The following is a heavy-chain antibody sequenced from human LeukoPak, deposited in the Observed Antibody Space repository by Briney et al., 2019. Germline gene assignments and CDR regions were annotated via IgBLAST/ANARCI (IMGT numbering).Heavy chain of an antibody. J-gene: IGHJ6*01. D-gene: IGHD2-2*01. CDR2: IDEIGRT. V-gene: IGHV4-34*01. Sequence: SETLSLTCAVYGESFSHYYWNWIRQSPGKGLEWNGEIDEIGRTNYNPSLKSRVTILVDKTKNQFSLKLSPVIAADTAVYYCARPIFCSSTRCTGAMDVWGQGTTVIVSS. CDR3: ARPIFCSSTRCTGAMDV. CDR1: GESFSHYY.